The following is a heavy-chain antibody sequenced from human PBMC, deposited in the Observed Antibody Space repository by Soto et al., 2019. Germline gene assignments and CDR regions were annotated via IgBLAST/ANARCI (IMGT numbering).Heavy chain of an antibody. CDR3: ARDSVVPAAMLWYFDY. CDR2: IKQDGSEK. Sequence: EVQLVESGGGLVQPGGSLRLSCAASGFTFSSYWMSWVRQAPGKGLEWVANIKQDGSEKYYVDSVKGRFTISRDNAKNSLYLQMNSLRAEDTAVYYCARDSVVPAAMLWYFDYWGQGTLVTVSS. V-gene: IGHV3-7*01. CDR1: GFTFSSYW. J-gene: IGHJ4*02. D-gene: IGHD2-2*01.